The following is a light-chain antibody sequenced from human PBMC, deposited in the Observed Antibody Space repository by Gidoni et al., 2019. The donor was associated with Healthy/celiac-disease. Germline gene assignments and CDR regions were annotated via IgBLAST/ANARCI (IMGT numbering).Light chain of an antibody. Sequence: EIGVTQTPGTLSLSPGERDTLSCRGSQSVSSSYLAWYQQKPGQAPRLLIYGASSRATGIPYRFSVSGSGTDFTLTISRLEPDDFAVSYCQQYGSSPVTFGQGTRLEIK. CDR1: QSVSSSY. CDR2: GAS. CDR3: QQYGSSPVT. J-gene: IGKJ5*01. V-gene: IGKV3-20*01.